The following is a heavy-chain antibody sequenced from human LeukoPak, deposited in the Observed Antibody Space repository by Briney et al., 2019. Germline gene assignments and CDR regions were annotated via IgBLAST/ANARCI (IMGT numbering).Heavy chain of an antibody. CDR2: IYSGGST. V-gene: IGHV3-53*01. J-gene: IGHJ6*02. CDR1: GFTVSSNY. CDR3: AKGNYGDYGNYYYYGMDV. Sequence: GGSLRLSCAASGFTVSSNYMSWVRQAPGKGLEWVSVIYSGGSTYYADSVKGRFTISRDKSKNTLYLQMNSLRAEDTAVYYCAKGNYGDYGNYYYYGMDVWGQGTTVTVSS. D-gene: IGHD4-17*01.